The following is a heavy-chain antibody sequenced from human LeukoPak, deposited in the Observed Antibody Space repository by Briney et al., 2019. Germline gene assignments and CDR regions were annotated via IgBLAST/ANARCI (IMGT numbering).Heavy chain of an antibody. D-gene: IGHD3-10*01. Sequence: SQTLSLTCTVSGGSISSGSYYWSWIRQPAGKGLEWIGRFYTSGSTDYNPSLKSRVTISVDTSKNQFSLKLSSVTAADTAVYYCARVSLVRGAPDYYFDYWGQGTLVTVSS. CDR2: FYTSGST. V-gene: IGHV4-61*02. CDR3: ARVSLVRGAPDYYFDY. J-gene: IGHJ4*02. CDR1: GGSISSGSYY.